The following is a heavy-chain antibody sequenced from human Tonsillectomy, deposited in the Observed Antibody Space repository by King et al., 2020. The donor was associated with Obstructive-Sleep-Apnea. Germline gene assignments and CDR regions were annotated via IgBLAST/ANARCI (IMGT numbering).Heavy chain of an antibody. J-gene: IGHJ4*02. CDR2: IFYSGST. V-gene: IGHV4-39*07. CDR1: GGSISSSDYY. D-gene: IGHD4-23*01. CDR3: ARDLLLTSVQTLNFDY. Sequence: PLQESGPGLVKPSETLSLTCIVSGGSISSSDYYWGWIRQPPGKGLEWIGSIFYSGSTYYNPSLKSRVTISLDTSKNQFSLKLKSVTAADTAVYYCARDLLLTSVQTLNFDYWGQGTLVTVSS.